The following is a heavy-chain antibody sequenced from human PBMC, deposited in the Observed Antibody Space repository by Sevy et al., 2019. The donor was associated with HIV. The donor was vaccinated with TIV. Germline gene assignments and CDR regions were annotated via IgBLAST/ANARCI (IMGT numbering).Heavy chain of an antibody. CDR3: AKMRDRDP. V-gene: IGHV3-23*01. CDR2: ISGSGGST. J-gene: IGHJ5*02. CDR1: GFTFSSYD. Sequence: GESLKISCTASGFTFSSYDMNWVRQAPGKGLEWVSAISGSGGSTYYADSVKGRFTISRDNSKNTLYLQMNSLRAEDTAVYYCAKMRDRDPWGQGTLVTVSS. D-gene: IGHD2-21*02.